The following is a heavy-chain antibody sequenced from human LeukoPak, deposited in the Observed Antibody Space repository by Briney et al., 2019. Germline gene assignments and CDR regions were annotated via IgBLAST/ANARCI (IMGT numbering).Heavy chain of an antibody. J-gene: IGHJ4*02. Sequence: GGSLRLSCAASGFSFSNSWMSWVRQAPGKGLEWVANIKQDGSERYYVDSVKGRFTISRDNTKNSLCLQMDSLRAEDTAVYYCVRISTAVAGADYWGQGTLVTVSS. D-gene: IGHD6-19*01. CDR3: VRISTAVAGADY. V-gene: IGHV3-7*01. CDR1: GFSFSNSW. CDR2: IKQDGSER.